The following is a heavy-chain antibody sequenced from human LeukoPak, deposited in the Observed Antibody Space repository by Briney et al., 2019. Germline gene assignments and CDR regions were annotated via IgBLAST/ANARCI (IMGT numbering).Heavy chain of an antibody. CDR2: IYYSGST. J-gene: IGHJ5*02. CDR1: GGSIRNSSFF. Sequence: SETLSLTCTVSGGSIRNSSFFWGWVRQSPGKGLEWIASIYYSGSTYYNPSLKSRVTISVDTSKNQFSLKLSSVTAADTAVYYCARRPCSSTSCYRNGFDPWGQGTLVTVSS. V-gene: IGHV4-39*01. CDR3: ARRPCSSTSCYRNGFDP. D-gene: IGHD2-2*02.